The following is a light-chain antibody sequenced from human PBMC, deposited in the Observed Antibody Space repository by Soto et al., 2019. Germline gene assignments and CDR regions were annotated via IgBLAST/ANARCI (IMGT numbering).Light chain of an antibody. CDR2: EGS. V-gene: IGLV2-23*01. CDR1: SSDVGSYNL. Sequence: QSALTQPASVSGSPGQSITISCTGTSSDVGSYNLVSWYQQHPGKAPKLMIYEGSKRPSGVSNRFSGSKSGNTASLTISGLQAEDEADYYCCSYAYVVFGGGTKLTVL. CDR3: CSYAYVV. J-gene: IGLJ2*01.